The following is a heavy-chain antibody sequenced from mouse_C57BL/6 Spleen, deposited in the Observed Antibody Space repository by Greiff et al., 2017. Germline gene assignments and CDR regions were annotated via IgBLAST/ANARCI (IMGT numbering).Heavy chain of an antibody. D-gene: IGHD4-1*01. Sequence: EVQLVESGGGLVQPKGSLKLSCAASGFSFNTYAMNWVRQAPGKGLEWVARIRSKSNNYATYYADSVKDRFTISRDDSESMLYLQMNNVKTEDTAMYYCVRINWGGDYFDYWGQGTTLTVSS. J-gene: IGHJ2*01. V-gene: IGHV10-1*01. CDR1: GFSFNTYA. CDR3: VRINWGGDYFDY. CDR2: IRSKSNNYAT.